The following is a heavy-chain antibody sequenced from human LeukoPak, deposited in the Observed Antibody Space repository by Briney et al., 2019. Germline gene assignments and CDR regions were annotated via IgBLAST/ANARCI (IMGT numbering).Heavy chain of an antibody. Sequence: SETLSLTCAVYGGSFSGYYWSWIRQPPGKGLEWIGEINHSGSTNYNPSLKSRVTISVGTSKNQFSLKLSSVTAADTAVYYCATGAPDWYSSGFLVTDAFDIWGQGTMVTVSS. CDR3: ATGAPDWYSSGFLVTDAFDI. D-gene: IGHD6-19*01. CDR2: INHSGST. CDR1: GGSFSGYY. J-gene: IGHJ3*02. V-gene: IGHV4-34*01.